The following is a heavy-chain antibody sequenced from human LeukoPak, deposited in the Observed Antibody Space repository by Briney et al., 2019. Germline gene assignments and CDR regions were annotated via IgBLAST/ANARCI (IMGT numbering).Heavy chain of an antibody. Sequence: ASVKVSCKASGYTFTGYYIHWVRQASGQGLEWMGWINPSSGDTIYAQKFQGRVTMTRHTSINTAYMELSGLRSGDTALYHCARSPDYSRFDYWGQGTLVTVSS. CDR1: GYTFTGYY. CDR2: INPSSGDT. D-gene: IGHD4-11*01. J-gene: IGHJ4*02. V-gene: IGHV1-2*02. CDR3: ARSPDYSRFDY.